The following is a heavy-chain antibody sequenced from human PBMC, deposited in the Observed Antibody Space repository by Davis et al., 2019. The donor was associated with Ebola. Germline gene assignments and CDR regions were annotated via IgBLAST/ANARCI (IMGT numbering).Heavy chain of an antibody. V-gene: IGHV3-53*01. Sequence: PGGSLRLPCAAPGFTVSTNYMSWVRQAPGKGLEWVSVIYSGGSTYYADSVKGRFTISRHNSKNTLYLQMNSLRAEDPAVYYCARTDSSGWYRASFDYWGQGTLVTVSS. J-gene: IGHJ4*02. CDR2: IYSGGST. CDR1: GFTVSTNY. D-gene: IGHD6-19*01. CDR3: ARTDSSGWYRASFDY.